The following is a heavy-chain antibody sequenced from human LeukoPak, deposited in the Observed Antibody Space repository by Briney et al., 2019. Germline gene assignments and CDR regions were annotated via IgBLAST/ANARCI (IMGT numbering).Heavy chain of an antibody. V-gene: IGHV3-23*01. CDR1: GFTFSTYA. J-gene: IGHJ4*02. Sequence: GGSLRLSCAASGFTFSTYAMSWVRQAPGKGLEWVSGITTGGSAYYPDSVKGRFTISRDNSKSTLYLQMNSLRAEDTAVYYCAKDLGRYRNNYFDYWGQGTLVTVSS. D-gene: IGHD1-26*01. CDR2: ITTGGSA. CDR3: AKDLGRYRNNYFDY.